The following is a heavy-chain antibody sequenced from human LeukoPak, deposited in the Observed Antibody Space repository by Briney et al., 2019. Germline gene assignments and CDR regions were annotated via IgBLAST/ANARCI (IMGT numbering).Heavy chain of an antibody. D-gene: IGHD3-3*01. J-gene: IGHJ4*02. CDR1: GGSISSTNW. Sequence: PSETLSLTCGVSGGSISSTNWWSWVRQPPGQRLEWIGEISLTGRTNYNPSLNGRVTMSLDESRNQLSLKMTSVTAADTAVYYCAREGGFYRPLDYSGQGMLVTVSS. CDR3: AREGGFYRPLDY. CDR2: ISLTGRT. V-gene: IGHV4-4*02.